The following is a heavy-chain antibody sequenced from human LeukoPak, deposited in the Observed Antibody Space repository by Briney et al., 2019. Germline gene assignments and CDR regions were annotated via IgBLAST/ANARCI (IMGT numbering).Heavy chain of an antibody. J-gene: IGHJ3*02. CDR3: ARDPESSSDAFDI. D-gene: IGHD1-14*01. V-gene: IGHV3-11*01. Sequence: PGGSLRLSCAASGFTFSDYYMSWIRQAPGKGLEWVSYISSSGSTIYYADSGKGRFTISRDNAKNSLYLQMNSLRAEDTAVYYCARDPESSSDAFDIWGQGTMVTVSS. CDR1: GFTFSDYY. CDR2: ISSSGSTI.